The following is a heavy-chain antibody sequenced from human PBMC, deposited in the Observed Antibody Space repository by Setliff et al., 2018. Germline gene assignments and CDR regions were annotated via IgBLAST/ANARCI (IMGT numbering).Heavy chain of an antibody. CDR2: IYYTGST. V-gene: IGHV4-59*11. CDR1: GVSISSRY. J-gene: IGHJ2*01. CDR3: ARLRKSTPHWYFDL. Sequence: ETLSLTCTVSGVSISSRYWSWVRQPPGKGLECIGDIYYTGSTKYNPSLWSRLTMSIDTSKKQFSLRLTSVSAADTAVYYCARLRKSTPHWYFDLWGRGTLVTVSS.